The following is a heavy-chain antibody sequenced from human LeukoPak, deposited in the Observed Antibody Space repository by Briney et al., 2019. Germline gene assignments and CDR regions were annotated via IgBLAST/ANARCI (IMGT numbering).Heavy chain of an antibody. CDR3: ARGLSQPRGYSYGF. D-gene: IGHD5-18*01. J-gene: IGHJ4*02. CDR2: MNPNSGNT. V-gene: IGHV1-8*01. CDR1: GYTFTSYD. Sequence: ASVKVSCKASGYTFTSYDINWVRQATGQGLEWMGWMNPNSGNTGYAQEFQGRVTMTRNTSISTAYMELSSLRSEDTAVYYCARGLSQPRGYSYGFWGQGTLVTVSS.